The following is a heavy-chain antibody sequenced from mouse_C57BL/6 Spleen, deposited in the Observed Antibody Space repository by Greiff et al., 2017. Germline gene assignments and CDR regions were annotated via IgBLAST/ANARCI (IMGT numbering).Heavy chain of an antibody. D-gene: IGHD1-1*01. CDR3: ARYYGSSRDFDY. V-gene: IGHV1-55*01. CDR1: GYTFTSYW. CDR2: IYPGSGST. Sequence: VQLQQPGAELVKPGASVKMSCKASGYTFTSYWITWVKQRPGQGLEWIGDIYPGSGSTNYNEKFKSKATLTVDTSSSTAYMQLSSLTSEDSAVYYCARYYGSSRDFDYWGQGTTLTASA. J-gene: IGHJ2*01.